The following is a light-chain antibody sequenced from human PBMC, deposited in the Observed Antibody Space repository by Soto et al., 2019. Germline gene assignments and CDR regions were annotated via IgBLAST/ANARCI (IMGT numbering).Light chain of an antibody. Sequence: QSMLTQPPSTSETPGQRVTISCSGSSSNIGTNTVNWYQQLPGTAPKLLIYRNHQRPSGVPDRFSGSKSGTSASLAISGLQPEDEADYYCAAWDDSLNGVVFGGGTKLTVL. J-gene: IGLJ2*01. CDR2: RNH. CDR1: SSNIGTNT. V-gene: IGLV1-44*01. CDR3: AAWDDSLNGVV.